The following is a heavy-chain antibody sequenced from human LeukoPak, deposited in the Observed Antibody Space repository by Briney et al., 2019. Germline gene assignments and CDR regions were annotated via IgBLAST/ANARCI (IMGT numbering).Heavy chain of an antibody. D-gene: IGHD4-17*01. J-gene: IGHJ6*02. CDR1: GFTFGSVW. CDR3: TTYGTWLYGDFHYYGLDV. CDR2: IKSRTDGGTT. V-gene: IGHV3-15*01. Sequence: PGGSLRLSCAASGFTFGSVWMNWVRQAPGKGLEWVGRIKSRTDGGTTDYAAPVKGRFTISRDDSVNMQYLQMNSLKTEDTAVYYCTTYGTWLYGDFHYYGLDVWGQGTTVTVSS.